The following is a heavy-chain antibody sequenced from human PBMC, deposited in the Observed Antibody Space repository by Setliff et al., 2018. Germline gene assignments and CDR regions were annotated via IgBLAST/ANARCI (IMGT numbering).Heavy chain of an antibody. CDR3: AKDKDVRVDYFDY. J-gene: IGHJ4*02. CDR1: GHTLTGYY. Sequence: GASVKVSCKASGHTLTGYYMHWVRQAPGQGLEWMGRIIPVFGTAKYSQEFQGRVTISADESTRTAYLDLRSLRFEDTAIYYCAKDKDVRVDYFDYWGPGTLVTVSS. CDR2: IIPVFGTA. D-gene: IGHD3-10*01. V-gene: IGHV1-69*13.